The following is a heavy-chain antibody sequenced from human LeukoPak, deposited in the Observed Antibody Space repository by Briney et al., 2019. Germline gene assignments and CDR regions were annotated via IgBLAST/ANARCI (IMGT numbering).Heavy chain of an antibody. Sequence: GGSLRLSCAASGFTFSSYAMSWVRQAPGKGLEWVSATSGSGGSTYYADSVKGRFTISRDNSKNTLYLQMNSLRAEDTAVYYCAKDPQQLVAGTFDYWGQGTLVTVSS. CDR3: AKDPQQLVAGTFDY. CDR1: GFTFSSYA. D-gene: IGHD6-13*01. CDR2: TSGSGGST. V-gene: IGHV3-23*01. J-gene: IGHJ4*02.